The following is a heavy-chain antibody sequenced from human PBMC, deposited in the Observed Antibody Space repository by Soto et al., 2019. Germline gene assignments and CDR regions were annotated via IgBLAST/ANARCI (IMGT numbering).Heavy chain of an antibody. J-gene: IGHJ4*02. CDR2: IDPSDSYT. D-gene: IGHD3-3*01. V-gene: IGHV5-10-1*04. CDR1: GYSFTSYW. Sequence: PGESLKISCKGSGYSFTSYWISWVRQMPGKGLEWMGRIDPSDSYTNYSPSFQGQVTISADKSISSAYLQWSSLRASDTAMYYCARGGVSTRTFDYSGQGTPVTVYS. CDR3: ARGGVSTRTFDY.